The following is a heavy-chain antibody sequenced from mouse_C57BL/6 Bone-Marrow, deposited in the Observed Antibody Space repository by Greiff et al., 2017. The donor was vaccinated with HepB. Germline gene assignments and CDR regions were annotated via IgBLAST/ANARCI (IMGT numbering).Heavy chain of an antibody. V-gene: IGHV5-4*01. CDR3: ARDRGRGFAY. Sequence: DVKFEESGGGLVKPGGSLKLSCAASGFTFSSYAMSWVRQTPEKRLEWVATISDGGSYTYYPDNVKGRFTISRDNAKNNLYLQMGHLKSEDTAMYYCARDRGRGFAYWGQGTLVTVSA. CDR1: GFTFSSYA. J-gene: IGHJ3*01. CDR2: ISDGGSYT. D-gene: IGHD3-3*01.